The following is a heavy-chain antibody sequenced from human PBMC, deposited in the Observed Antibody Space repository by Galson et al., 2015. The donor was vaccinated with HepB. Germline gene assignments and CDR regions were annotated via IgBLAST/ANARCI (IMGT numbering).Heavy chain of an antibody. CDR3: ARGLYSTGWPPGLYHYYGMDV. Sequence: SETLSLTCTVSGSSITSYYWSWIRQPPGKGLECIGFIYYSGSTNYNPSLKSRVTISVDTSKNQFSLKLDSVTAADTAVYYCARGLYSTGWPPGLYHYYGMDVWGQGTTVTVSS. V-gene: IGHV4-59*01. J-gene: IGHJ6*02. D-gene: IGHD6-19*01. CDR1: GSSITSYY. CDR2: IYYSGST.